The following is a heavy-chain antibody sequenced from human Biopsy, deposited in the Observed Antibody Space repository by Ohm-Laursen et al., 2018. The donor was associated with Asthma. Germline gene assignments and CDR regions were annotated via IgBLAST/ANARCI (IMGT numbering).Heavy chain of an antibody. CDR3: ARDLHPTNHLGELSEGFDY. V-gene: IGHV3-30-3*01. CDR2: ISYDGSNK. CDR1: GFTFSSYA. J-gene: IGHJ4*02. D-gene: IGHD3-16*02. Sequence: SLRLSCTASGFTFSSYAMHWVRQAPGKGLEWVAVISYDGSNKYYADSVKGRFTISRDNSKNTLYLQMNSLRAEDTAVHYCARDLHPTNHLGELSEGFDYWDQGTLVTVSS.